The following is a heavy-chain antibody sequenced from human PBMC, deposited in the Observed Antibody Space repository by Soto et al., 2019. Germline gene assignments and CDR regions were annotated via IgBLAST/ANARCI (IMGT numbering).Heavy chain of an antibody. V-gene: IGHV4-34*01. J-gene: IGHJ4*02. CDR2: INHSGST. D-gene: IGHD6-13*01. CDR1: GGSFSGYY. Sequence: QVQLQQWGAGLLKPSETLSLTCAVYGGSFSGYYWSWIRQPPGKGLEWIGEINHSGSTNYNPSLKSRVTISVDTSKNQFSLKLSSVTAADTAVYYCARIAAAGTDPFDYWGQGTLVTVSS. CDR3: ARIAAAGTDPFDY.